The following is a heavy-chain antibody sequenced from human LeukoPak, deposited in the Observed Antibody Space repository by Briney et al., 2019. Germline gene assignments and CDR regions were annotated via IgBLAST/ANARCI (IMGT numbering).Heavy chain of an antibody. V-gene: IGHV3-21*01. CDR3: ARGPGSGRNYNWFDP. Sequence: GGSLRLSCAASGFTFSSYSMNWVRQAPGKWLEWVSSISGSSSSIYYADSVKGRFTISRDNAKNSLYLQMNSLRAEDTAVYYCARGPGSGRNYNWFDPWGQGTLVTVSS. CDR1: GFTFSSYS. CDR2: ISGSSSSI. D-gene: IGHD3-10*01. J-gene: IGHJ5*02.